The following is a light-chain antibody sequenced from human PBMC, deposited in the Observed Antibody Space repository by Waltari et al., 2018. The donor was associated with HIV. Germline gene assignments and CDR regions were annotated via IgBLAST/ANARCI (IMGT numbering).Light chain of an antibody. J-gene: IGLJ1*01. CDR3: ATWDGSLGGFYV. V-gene: IGLV1-47*01. Sequence: QSVLTQPPSASGTPGQRVTVSCSGTTSNVGSNFVSWYQHLPGTAPKLLIYRDNRRPSGVPDRFSGSKSGASASLAISGLRSEDDGDYYCATWDGSLGGFYVFGAGTKVTVL. CDR1: TSNVGSNF. CDR2: RDN.